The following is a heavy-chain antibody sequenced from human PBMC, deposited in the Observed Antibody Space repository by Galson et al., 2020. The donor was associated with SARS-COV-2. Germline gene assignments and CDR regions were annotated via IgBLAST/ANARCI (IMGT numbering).Heavy chain of an antibody. J-gene: IGHJ4*02. V-gene: IGHV3-23*01. CDR2: NNHTGVDT. D-gene: IGHD2-15*01. CDR3: AKAPRGYCSGVICYPFDY. CDR1: GLTFSNSA. Sequence: GESLKNSCAASGLTFSNSAMSWVRPTQGKGLEWVTANNHTGVDTYYAESVRGRFIISRDNSKSTLDLQMNSLRAEDTAVYYCAKAPRGYCSGVICYPFDYWGQGTLVTVSS.